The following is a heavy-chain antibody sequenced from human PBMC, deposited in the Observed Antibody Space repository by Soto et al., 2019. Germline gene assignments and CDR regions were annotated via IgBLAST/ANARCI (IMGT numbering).Heavy chain of an antibody. CDR1: GYSFTSLW. CDR2: IDPSDSQT. J-gene: IGHJ4*02. Sequence: PGESLKISCKASGYSFTSLWIGWVRQKPGKGLEWMGRIDPSDSQTYYSPSFRGHVTISVTKSITTVFLQWSSLRASDTAMYYCARQIYDSDTGPNFQYYFDSWGQGTPVTVSS. D-gene: IGHD3-22*01. V-gene: IGHV5-10-1*01. CDR3: ARQIYDSDTGPNFQYYFDS.